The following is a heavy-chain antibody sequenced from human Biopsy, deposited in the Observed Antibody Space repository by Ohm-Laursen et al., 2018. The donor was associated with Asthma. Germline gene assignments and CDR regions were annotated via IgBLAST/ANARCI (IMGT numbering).Heavy chain of an antibody. V-gene: IGHV3-53*01. CDR3: ARGDSSGWSHYYFDY. D-gene: IGHD6-19*01. J-gene: IGHJ4*02. CDR1: GLTVSRDH. CDR2: IYSGGTS. Sequence: SLRLSCAASGLTVSRDHMFWVRQAPGEGLEWVSVIYSGGTSDTADSVRGRFTISRDFYKNTLYLQMDSLRAEDTAVYYCARGDSSGWSHYYFDYWGQGTLVTVSS.